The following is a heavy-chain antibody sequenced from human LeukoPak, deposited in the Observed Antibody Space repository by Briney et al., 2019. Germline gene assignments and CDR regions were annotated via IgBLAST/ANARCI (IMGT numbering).Heavy chain of an antibody. V-gene: IGHV3-23*01. CDR3: TKGSHLGV. Sequence: PGGSLRLSCAASGFTFSTYEMSWARQAPGKGPEWVSSISESGGRTYYADSVTGRFTISRDNSRSTLYLQMNSLRAEDTAVYYCTKGSHLGVWGQGTMVTVSS. CDR2: ISESGGRT. J-gene: IGHJ6*02. CDR1: GFTFSTYE. D-gene: IGHD3-3*02.